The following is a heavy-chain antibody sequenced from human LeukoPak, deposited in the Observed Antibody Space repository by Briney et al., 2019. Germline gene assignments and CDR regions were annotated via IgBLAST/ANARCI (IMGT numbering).Heavy chain of an antibody. D-gene: IGHD2-2*01. CDR3: ARGGGVLKVVPAAFDY. V-gene: IGHV1-46*03. J-gene: IGHJ4*02. CDR1: GYTFMNYY. Sequence: ASVKVSCKASGYTFMNYYMHWVRQAPGQGLEWMGIINPSGGSTSYAQKFQGRVTMTRDTSTSTVYMELSSLRSEDTAVYYGARGGGVLKVVPAAFDYWGQGTLVTVSS. CDR2: INPSGGST.